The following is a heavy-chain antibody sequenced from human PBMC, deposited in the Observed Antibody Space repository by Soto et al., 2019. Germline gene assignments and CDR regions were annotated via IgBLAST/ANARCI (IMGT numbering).Heavy chain of an antibody. D-gene: IGHD5-12*01. CDR3: AKDGGDGYHSRD. CDR1: GFIFSDFA. Sequence: PGGSLRLSCATSGFIFSDFAMTWVRQAPGMGLEWVSAMSGANEDRGYAVSVKGRFTISRDNSKHTLYLQLNSQRAEDTGIYYWAKDGGDGYHSRDWGQGTLVTLSS. CDR2: MSGANEDR. J-gene: IGHJ4*02. V-gene: IGHV3-23*01.